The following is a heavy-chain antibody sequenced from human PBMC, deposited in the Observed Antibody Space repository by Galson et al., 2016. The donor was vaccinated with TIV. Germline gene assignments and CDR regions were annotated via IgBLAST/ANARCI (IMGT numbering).Heavy chain of an antibody. CDR2: ISHDGNNK. Sequence: SLRLSCAASGFTFDSYTFHWVRQTPGKGLEWVAIISHDGNNKDFADSVQGRFTISRDSSKNTVFLQMNSLRLEDTAVYYCTRDGRGNWKYVDDFDYGGQGTLVTVSS. CDR1: GFTFDSYT. CDR3: TRDGRGNWKYVDDFDY. D-gene: IGHD1-7*01. J-gene: IGHJ4*02. V-gene: IGHV3-30-3*01.